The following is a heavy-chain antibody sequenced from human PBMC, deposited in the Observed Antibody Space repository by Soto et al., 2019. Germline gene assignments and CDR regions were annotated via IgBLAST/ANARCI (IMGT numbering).Heavy chain of an antibody. CDR1: GASISSGIYY. D-gene: IGHD3-10*01. Sequence: SETLSLTCTVSGASISSGIYYWSWIRQQPGEGLEWIGYISYSGSTIYNPSLKSRVTISVDTSKNQLSLTLSSVTAADTAVYYCARGVLFWGQGTLVTVSS. CDR2: ISYSGST. V-gene: IGHV4-31*03. J-gene: IGHJ4*02. CDR3: ARGVLF.